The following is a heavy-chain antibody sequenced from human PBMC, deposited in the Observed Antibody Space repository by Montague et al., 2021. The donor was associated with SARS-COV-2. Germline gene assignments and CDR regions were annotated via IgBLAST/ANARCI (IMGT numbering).Heavy chain of an antibody. CDR2: IYSTVIT. Sequence: TLSLTCTVSGGSISSASNYWSWIRQPAGKGLEWIGHIYSTVITNYNPSLKSRVTISVDLSKNQFSLKMTSVTAADTAVYYCARDPHDYGWFDPWGQGTLVTVSS. J-gene: IGHJ5*02. D-gene: IGHD4-17*01. CDR3: ARDPHDYGWFDP. V-gene: IGHV4-61*09. CDR1: GGSISSASNY.